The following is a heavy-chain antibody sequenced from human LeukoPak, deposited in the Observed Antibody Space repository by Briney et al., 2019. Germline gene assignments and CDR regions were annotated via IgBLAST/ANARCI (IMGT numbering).Heavy chain of an antibody. J-gene: IGHJ4*02. CDR2: INPNSGGT. CDR3: AAVRRRDSYPFDY. CDR1: GYTFTGYY. V-gene: IGHV1-2*02. Sequence: ASVKVSCKASGYTFTGYYMHWVRQAPGQGLEWMGWINPNSGGTNYAQKFQGRVTMTRDTSISTAYMELSRLRSDDTTVYYCAAVRRRDSYPFDYWGQGTLVTVSS. D-gene: IGHD5-24*01.